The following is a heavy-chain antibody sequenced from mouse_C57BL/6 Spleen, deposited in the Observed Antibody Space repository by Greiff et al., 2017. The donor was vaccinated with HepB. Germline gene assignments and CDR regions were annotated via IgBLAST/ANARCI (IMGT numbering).Heavy chain of an antibody. J-gene: IGHJ4*01. CDR2: IDPSDSYT. Sequence: QVQLQQPGAELVRPGTSVKLSCKASGYTFTSYWMHWVKQRPGQGLEWIGVIDPSDSYTNYNQKFKGKATLTVDTSSSTAYMQLSSLTSEDSAVYYCARIGPTGGNLDYAMDYWGQGTSVTVSS. CDR1: GYTFTSYW. D-gene: IGHD1-1*02. V-gene: IGHV1-59*01. CDR3: ARIGPTGGNLDYAMDY.